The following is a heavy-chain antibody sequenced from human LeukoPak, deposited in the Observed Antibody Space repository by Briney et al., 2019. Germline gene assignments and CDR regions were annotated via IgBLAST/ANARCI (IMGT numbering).Heavy chain of an antibody. Sequence: LRLSCAASGFTSSSYALNWVRQAPGKGLEWIGYIYYSGSTYYNPSLKSRVTISVDTSKNQFSLKLSSVTAADTAVYSCASERQFSGLDVWGQGTTATVSS. V-gene: IGHV4-31*02. CDR1: GFTSSSYA. J-gene: IGHJ6*02. CDR3: ASERQFSGLDV. CDR2: IYYSGST.